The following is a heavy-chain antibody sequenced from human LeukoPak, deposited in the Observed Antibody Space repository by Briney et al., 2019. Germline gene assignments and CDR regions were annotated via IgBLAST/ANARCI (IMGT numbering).Heavy chain of an antibody. CDR3: ARVTGYIVEDYFDY. V-gene: IGHV4-59*01. CDR2: IYNSGTT. D-gene: IGHD3-22*01. Sequence: PSETLSLTCTVSGGSINSDYWSWIRQPPGKGLEWIGYIYNSGTTSYNPSLKSRVTISVDTSKNQFSLKLRSVTAADTAVYYCARVTGYIVEDYFDYWGQGTLVTVSS. CDR1: GGSINSDY. J-gene: IGHJ4*02.